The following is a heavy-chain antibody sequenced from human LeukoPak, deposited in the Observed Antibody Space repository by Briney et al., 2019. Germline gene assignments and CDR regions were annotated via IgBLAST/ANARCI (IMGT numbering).Heavy chain of an antibody. D-gene: IGHD3-16*01. CDR1: GFTFSSYG. CDR2: MSGSGHRT. V-gene: IGHV3-23*01. Sequence: PGGSLRLSCAASGFTFSSYGVSWVRQAPGKGLEWVSGMSGSGHRTYYADSVKGRFTISRDNSKNTLYLQMNSLRAEDTAVYYCAKDWGEYFEYVWGSFTSFDFWGQGTLVTVSS. J-gene: IGHJ4*02. CDR3: AKDWGEYFEYVWGSFTSFDF.